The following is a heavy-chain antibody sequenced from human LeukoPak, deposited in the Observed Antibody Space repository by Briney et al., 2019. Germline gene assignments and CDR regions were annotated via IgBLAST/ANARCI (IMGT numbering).Heavy chain of an antibody. V-gene: IGHV4-31*03. J-gene: IGHJ4*02. CDR1: GGSISSGGYY. Sequence: SETLSLTCTVSGGSISSGGYYWSWIRQHPGKGLEWIGYIYYSGSTYYNPSLKSRVTISVDTSKNQFSLKLSSVTAADTAVYYCAGADQLVSSYFDYWGQGTLVTVSS. CDR3: AGADQLVSSYFDY. CDR2: IYYSGST. D-gene: IGHD2-2*01.